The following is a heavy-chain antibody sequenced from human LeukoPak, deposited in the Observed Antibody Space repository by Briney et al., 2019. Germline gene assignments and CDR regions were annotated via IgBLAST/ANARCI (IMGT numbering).Heavy chain of an antibody. CDR1: GGSFSGYY. Sequence: SETLSLTCAVYGGSFSGYYWSWIRQPPGKGLEWIGEINHSGSTNYNPSLKSRVTISVDTSKNQFSLKLSSVTAADTAVYYCARHYYCGSGSTAFSDVWGQGTTVRVSS. CDR2: INHSGST. CDR3: ARHYYCGSGSTAFSDV. D-gene: IGHD3-10*01. V-gene: IGHV4-34*01. J-gene: IGHJ6*02.